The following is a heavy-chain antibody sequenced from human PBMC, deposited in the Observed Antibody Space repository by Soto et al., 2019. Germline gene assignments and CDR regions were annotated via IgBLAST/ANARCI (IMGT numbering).Heavy chain of an antibody. CDR3: VKETVAAAYVETSPFDF. Sequence: EVQLLESGGGLIKPGGSLRLSCAASGFTFSSYAMGWVRQAPGTGLAWVSVIDGSGGDTSFADSVKGRFTISRDNSKNTLYLHTSSLRAEDTARHYCVKETVAAAYVETSPFDFWGQGTLVTVSS. CDR1: GFTFSSYA. CDR2: IDGSGGDT. J-gene: IGHJ4*02. V-gene: IGHV3-23*01. D-gene: IGHD2-15*01.